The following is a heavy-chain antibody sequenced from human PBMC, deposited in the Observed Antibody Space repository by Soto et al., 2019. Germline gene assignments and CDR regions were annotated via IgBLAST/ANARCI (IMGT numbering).Heavy chain of an antibody. D-gene: IGHD2-2*01. CDR1: GDPYSISTYS. CDR3: DGRPYASHLRLNP. V-gene: IGHV4-30-2*01. J-gene: IGHJ5*02. Sequence: LFLTCNMSGDPYSISTYSWSWIRQPTGKALQWIGFVFQSGVTSYNPSLASLVSISLDRSNDQCSLKLKFVTASATAMFFCDGRPYASHLRLNPWRPGTLGTFCS. CDR2: VFQSGVT.